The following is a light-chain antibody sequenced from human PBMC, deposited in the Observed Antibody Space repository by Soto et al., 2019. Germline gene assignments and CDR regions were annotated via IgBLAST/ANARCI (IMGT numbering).Light chain of an antibody. Sequence: QSVLTQPPSASGTPGQRVTMSCSGSSSNIVSYSVSWYLHLPGTAPKLLIYSDNQRSSGVPDRFSGSKSGTSASLAISGLQSEDEADYYCASWDDSLNGPVFGGGTKLTVL. J-gene: IGLJ3*02. CDR2: SDN. CDR1: SSNIVSYS. CDR3: ASWDDSLNGPV. V-gene: IGLV1-44*01.